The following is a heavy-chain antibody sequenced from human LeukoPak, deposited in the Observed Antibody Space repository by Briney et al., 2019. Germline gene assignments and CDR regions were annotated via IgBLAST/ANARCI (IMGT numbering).Heavy chain of an antibody. D-gene: IGHD7-27*01. Sequence: ASVKVSCKTSGYTFSSYDINWVRQATGQGLEWMGWMNPNSGETGFAQNFQGRATLTKNTSITTAYMELSSLRSEDTAVYYCARGDPWGFDPWGQGTLVTVSS. CDR3: ARGDPWGFDP. V-gene: IGHV1-8*01. J-gene: IGHJ5*02. CDR2: MNPNSGET. CDR1: GYTFSSYD.